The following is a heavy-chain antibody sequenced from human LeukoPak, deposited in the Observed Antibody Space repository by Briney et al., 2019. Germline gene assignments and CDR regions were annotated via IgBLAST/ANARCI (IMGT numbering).Heavy chain of an antibody. CDR1: GFTIGSYA. CDR2: ISGSGGST. D-gene: IGHD6-25*01. Sequence: GGSLRLSCAGSGFTIGSYAMSWVRQAPGKGLEWVAGISGSGGSTYYADSVKGRFTISRDNSKNTLFLQMNSLRAEDTALYSCSHYSSGWRYFDNWGQGTLVTVSS. V-gene: IGHV3-23*01. CDR3: SHYSSGWRYFDN. J-gene: IGHJ4*02.